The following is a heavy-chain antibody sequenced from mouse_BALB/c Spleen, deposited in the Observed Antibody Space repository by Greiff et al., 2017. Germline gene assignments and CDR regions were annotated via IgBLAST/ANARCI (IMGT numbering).Heavy chain of an antibody. CDR1: GFTFSSYA. D-gene: IGHD3-3*01. CDR3: ARGRGLGRVDPAYYFDY. V-gene: IGHV5-6-5*01. Sequence: EVQLVESGGGLVKPGGSLKLSCAASGFTFSSYAMSWVRQTPEKRLEWVASISSGGSTYYPDSVKGRFTISRDNARNILYLQMSSLRSEDTAMYYCARGRGLGRVDPAYYFDYWGQGTTLTVSS. J-gene: IGHJ2*01. CDR2: ISSGGST.